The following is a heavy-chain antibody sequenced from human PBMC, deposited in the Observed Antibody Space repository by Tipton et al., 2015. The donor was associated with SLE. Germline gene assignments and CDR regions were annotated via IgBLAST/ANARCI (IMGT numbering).Heavy chain of an antibody. Sequence: TLSLTCAVSGYSISSGYYWGWIRQPPGKGLEWIGSIYHSGSTYYNPSLKSRVTISVDTSKNQFSLKLSSVTAADTAVYYCASSMVRGEGLFDIWGQGTMITASS. D-gene: IGHD3-10*01. CDR1: GYSISSGYY. J-gene: IGHJ3*02. CDR2: IYHSGST. CDR3: ASSMVRGEGLFDI. V-gene: IGHV4-38-2*01.